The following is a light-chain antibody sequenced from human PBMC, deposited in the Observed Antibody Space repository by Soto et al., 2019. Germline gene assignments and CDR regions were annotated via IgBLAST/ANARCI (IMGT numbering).Light chain of an antibody. V-gene: IGLV2-23*01. Sequence: QSALTQPASVSGSPGQSITISCTGTSSDVGNYDLVAWYQQHPGKAPKLMIFEGSKRPSGVSNRFSGSKSGNTASLTISGLQAEDEADYYCCSYAGSKTVVFGGGTQLTVL. CDR2: EGS. CDR3: CSYAGSKTVV. J-gene: IGLJ2*01. CDR1: SSDVGNYDL.